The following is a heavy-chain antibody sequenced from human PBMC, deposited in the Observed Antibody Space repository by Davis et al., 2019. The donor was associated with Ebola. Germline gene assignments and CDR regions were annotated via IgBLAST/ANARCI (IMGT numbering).Heavy chain of an antibody. CDR1: GFTFDDYA. CDR2: ISWNSGSI. V-gene: IGHV3-9*01. D-gene: IGHD1-26*01. J-gene: IGHJ4*02. Sequence: PGGSLRLSCAASGFTFDDYAMHWVRQAPGKGLEWVSGISWNSGSIGYADSVKGRFTVSRDNAKNSLYLQMNSLRAEDTAVYYCARYSGTYRDYWGQGTLVTVSS. CDR3: ARYSGTYRDY.